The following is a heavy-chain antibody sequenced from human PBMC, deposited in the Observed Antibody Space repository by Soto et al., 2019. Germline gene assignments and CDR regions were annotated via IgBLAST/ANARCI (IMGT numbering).Heavy chain of an antibody. CDR1: GFTFSSYS. CDR2: ISSSSSYI. Sequence: GGSLRLSCAASGFTFSSYSMNWVRQAPGKGLEWVSSISSSSSYIYYADSVKGRFTISRDDSKNIVYLQMNSLKIEDTAVYYCPSDSYSTMIIARFDYWGHGTLVTVSS. V-gene: IGHV3-21*03. D-gene: IGHD3-22*01. CDR3: PSDSYSTMIIARFDY. J-gene: IGHJ4*01.